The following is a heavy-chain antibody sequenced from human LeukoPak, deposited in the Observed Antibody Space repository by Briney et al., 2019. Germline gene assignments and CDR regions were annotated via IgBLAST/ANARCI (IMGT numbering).Heavy chain of an antibody. CDR1: GFTFSSYS. CDR2: ISGSGGST. V-gene: IGHV3-23*01. Sequence: GGSLRLSCAASGFTFSSYSMNWVRQAPGKGLEWVSAISGSGGSTYYADSVKGRFTISRDNSKNTLYLQMNSLRAEDTAVYYCAKYSGSYNYYYYYMDVWGKGTTVTISS. J-gene: IGHJ6*03. D-gene: IGHD1-26*01. CDR3: AKYSGSYNYYYYYMDV.